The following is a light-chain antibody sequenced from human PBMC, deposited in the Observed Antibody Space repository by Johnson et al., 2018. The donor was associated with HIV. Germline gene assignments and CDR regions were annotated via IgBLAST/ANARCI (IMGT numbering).Light chain of an antibody. Sequence: QSALTQPPSVSAAPGRWVTVSCSGTTSNIGDHSVSWFQHLPGAAPKILIYDNDRRPSGVPDRFSGSKSGTSATLGITGLQTGDEADYYGGTWDSSLSAGGVFGPGTKVTVL. CDR3: GTWDSSLSAGGV. CDR1: TSNIGDHS. J-gene: IGLJ1*01. CDR2: DND. V-gene: IGLV1-51*02.